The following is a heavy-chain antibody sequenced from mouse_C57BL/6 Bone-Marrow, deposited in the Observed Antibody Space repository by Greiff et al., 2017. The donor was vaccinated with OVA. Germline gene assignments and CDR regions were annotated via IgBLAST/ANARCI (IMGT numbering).Heavy chain of an antibody. CDR2: INPSSGYT. V-gene: IGHV1-7*01. D-gene: IGHD4-1*02. CDR3: ARPNWDVWGYFDV. J-gene: IGHJ1*03. Sequence: VNLVESGAELAKPGASVKLSCKASGYTFTSYWMHWVKQRPGQGLEWIGYINPSSGYTKYNQKFKDKATLTADKSSSTAYMQLSSLTYEDSAVYYCARPNWDVWGYFDVWGTGTTVTVSS. CDR1: GYTFTSYW.